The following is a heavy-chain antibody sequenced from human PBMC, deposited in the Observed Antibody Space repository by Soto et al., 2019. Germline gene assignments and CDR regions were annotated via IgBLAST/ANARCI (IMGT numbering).Heavy chain of an antibody. CDR2: INHTGST. J-gene: IGHJ4*02. CDR3: AGRVAEAGFDY. D-gene: IGHD6-19*01. V-gene: IGHV4-34*01. CDR1: GGSFSGYY. Sequence: QVQLQQWGAGLLKPSETLSLTCAVYGGSFSGYYWSWIRQPPGKGLEWIGEINHTGSTNYNPSLRSRVPISVDTYKNHFSLKLSSVTAADTAVYYGAGRVAEAGFDYWGQGTLVTVSS.